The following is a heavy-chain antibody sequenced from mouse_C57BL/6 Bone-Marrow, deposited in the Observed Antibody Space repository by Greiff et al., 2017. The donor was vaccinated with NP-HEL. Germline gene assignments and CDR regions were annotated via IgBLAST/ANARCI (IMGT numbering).Heavy chain of an antibody. J-gene: IGHJ2*01. CDR3: ARDWDMVTTGGFDY. CDR1: GYSITSGYY. V-gene: IGHV3-6*01. D-gene: IGHD2-2*01. CDR2: ISYDGSN. Sequence: EVKLQESGPGLVKPSQSLSLTCSVTGYSITSGYYWNWIRQFPGNKLEWMGYISYDGSNNYNPSLKNRISITRDTSKNQFFLKLNSVTTEDTATYYCARDWDMVTTGGFDYWGQGTTLTVSS.